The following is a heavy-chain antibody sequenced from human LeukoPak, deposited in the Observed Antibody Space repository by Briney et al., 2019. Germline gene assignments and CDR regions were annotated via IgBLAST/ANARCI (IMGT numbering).Heavy chain of an antibody. CDR2: IDAGNGRT. D-gene: IGHD3-10*01. CDR1: QYSFTDYA. J-gene: IGHJ4*02. V-gene: IGHV1-3*01. CDR3: ASGRWTDVARGYYYFDY. Sequence: ASVKVSCKASQYSFTDYAVHWVRQAPGQRREWMGCIDAGNGRTKYSRRFQGRLTIIRDTCATRVYMDLSALTSEHKARYYCASGRWTDVARGYYYFDYWGQGTLVSVSS.